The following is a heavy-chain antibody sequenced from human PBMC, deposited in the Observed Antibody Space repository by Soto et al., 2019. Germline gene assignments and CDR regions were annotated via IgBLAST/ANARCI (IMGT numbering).Heavy chain of an antibody. J-gene: IGHJ3*02. Sequence: ASVQVSCKASGYIFTSYYMQWLGQAAGQEGEGMGWINPNSGGTKYAQKFQGRVTMIRETSISTAYIELSRLRSDDTAVYYCASIPQWLVQGAFDIWGQGTMVTVSS. V-gene: IGHV1-2*02. CDR1: GYIFTSYY. CDR3: ASIPQWLVQGAFDI. CDR2: INPNSGGT. D-gene: IGHD6-19*01.